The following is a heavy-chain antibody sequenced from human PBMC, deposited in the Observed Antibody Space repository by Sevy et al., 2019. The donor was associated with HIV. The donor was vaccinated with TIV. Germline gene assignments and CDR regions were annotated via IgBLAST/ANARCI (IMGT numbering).Heavy chain of an antibody. V-gene: IGHV3-66*02. J-gene: IGHJ4*02. CDR3: VSLFLSYRSGWSYFDY. D-gene: IGHD6-19*01. Sequence: GGSLRLSCAISGFTVNDKYIIWVRQAPGKGLEWVSVIFSSGSTYYADSAKGRFTISRDNSKNTVDPQMNSVRAEDTAVYYCVSLFLSYRSGWSYFDYWGRGTLVTVSS. CDR1: GFTVNDKY. CDR2: IFSSGST.